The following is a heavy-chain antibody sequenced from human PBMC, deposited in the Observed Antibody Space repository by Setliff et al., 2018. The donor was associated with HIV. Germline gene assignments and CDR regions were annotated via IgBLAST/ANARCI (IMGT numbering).Heavy chain of an antibody. CDR1: GGSISTSY. Sequence: SETLSLTCTGSGGSISTSYGNWIRQPPGKGLGWIGYLYSSGSTNYNPSLKSRVTISVDTSKNQLSLKLSSVTAADTAVYYCARAGRGSGRYVYSFDYWGQGSPVTVSS. CDR2: LYSSGST. J-gene: IGHJ4*02. V-gene: IGHV4-4*08. CDR3: ARAGRGSGRYVYSFDY. D-gene: IGHD1-26*01.